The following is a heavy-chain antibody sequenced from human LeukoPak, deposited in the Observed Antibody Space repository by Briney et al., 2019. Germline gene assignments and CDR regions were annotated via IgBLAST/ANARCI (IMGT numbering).Heavy chain of an antibody. V-gene: IGHV1-18*01. J-gene: IGHJ4*02. CDR1: GYTFTSYG. Sequence: ASVKVSCKASGYTFTSYGISWVRQAPGQGLEWMGWISAYNGNTNYAQKLQGRVTMTTDTSTSTAYMELRSQRSDDTAVYYCARDPDYGDYKLPVDYWGQGTLVTVSS. CDR2: ISAYNGNT. CDR3: ARDPDYGDYKLPVDY. D-gene: IGHD4-17*01.